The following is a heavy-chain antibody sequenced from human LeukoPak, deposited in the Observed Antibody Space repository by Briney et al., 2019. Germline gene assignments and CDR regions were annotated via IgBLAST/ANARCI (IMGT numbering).Heavy chain of an antibody. CDR3: ASLEMATIFSHDAFDI. Sequence: GRSLRLSCAASGFTFSSYGMHWVRQAPGKGLEWVAVISYDGSNKYYADSVKGRFTISRDNSKNTLYLQMNSLRAEDTAVYYCASLEMATIFSHDAFDIWGQGTMVTVSS. V-gene: IGHV3-30*03. CDR2: ISYDGSNK. CDR1: GFTFSSYG. D-gene: IGHD5-24*01. J-gene: IGHJ3*02.